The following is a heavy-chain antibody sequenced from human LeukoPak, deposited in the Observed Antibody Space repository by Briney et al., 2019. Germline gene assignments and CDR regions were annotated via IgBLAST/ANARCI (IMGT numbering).Heavy chain of an antibody. CDR2: ISYDGSNK. CDR1: GFTFSSYA. Sequence: GGSLRLSCAASGFTFSSYAMHWVRQAPGKGLEWVAVISYDGSNKYYADSVKGRFTISRDNSKNTLYLQMNSLRAEDTAVYSCARDKTRGLGYSYSKSGNYFDYWGQGTLVTVSS. CDR3: ARDKTRGLGYSYSKSGNYFDY. V-gene: IGHV3-30*04. J-gene: IGHJ4*02. D-gene: IGHD5-18*01.